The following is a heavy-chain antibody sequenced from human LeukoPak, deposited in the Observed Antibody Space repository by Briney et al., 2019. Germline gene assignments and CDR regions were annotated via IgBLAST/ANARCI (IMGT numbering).Heavy chain of an antibody. D-gene: IGHD5-12*01. CDR3: ARVWRGYDYY. J-gene: IGHJ4*02. Sequence: GGSLRLSCAASGFSFSSYWMAWVRQAPGKGLEWVTNIKPDGSQKKYADSVKGRFTISRDNAKNSVYLQMNSLRAEDTAVYYCARVWRGYDYYWGQGTLVTVSS. V-gene: IGHV3-7*03. CDR1: GFSFSSYW. CDR2: IKPDGSQK.